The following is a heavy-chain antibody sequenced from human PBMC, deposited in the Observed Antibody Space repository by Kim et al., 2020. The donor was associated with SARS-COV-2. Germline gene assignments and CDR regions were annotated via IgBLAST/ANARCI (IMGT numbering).Heavy chain of an antibody. D-gene: IGHD2-15*01. J-gene: IGHJ4*02. V-gene: IGHV3-23*01. CDR3: AKDLSKLSLGYCSGGSCYFGYFDY. Sequence: GGSLRLSCAASGFTFSSYAMSWVRQAPGKGLEWVSAISGSGGSTYYADSVKGRFTISRDNSKNTLYLQMNSLRAEDTAVYYCAKDLSKLSLGYCSGGSCYFGYFDYWGQGTLVTVSS. CDR1: GFTFSSYA. CDR2: ISGSGGST.